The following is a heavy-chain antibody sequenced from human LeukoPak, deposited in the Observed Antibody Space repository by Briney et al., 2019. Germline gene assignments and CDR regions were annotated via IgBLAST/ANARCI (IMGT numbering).Heavy chain of an antibody. Sequence: GGSLRLSCAASGFTFSNYWMTWVRQAPGKGLEWVADIKQDGSQKLYVKSVRGRLTISRDNAKMSLFLQMNSLRAEDTAVYYCARDNGVVHGVYYMDVWGKGTTVTVS. D-gene: IGHD3-3*01. CDR3: ARDNGVVHGVYYMDV. J-gene: IGHJ6*03. CDR1: GFTFSNYW. V-gene: IGHV3-7*01. CDR2: IKQDGSQK.